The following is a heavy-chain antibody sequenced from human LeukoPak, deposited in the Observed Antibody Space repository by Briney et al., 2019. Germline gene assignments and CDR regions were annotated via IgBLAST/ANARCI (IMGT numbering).Heavy chain of an antibody. J-gene: IGHJ4*02. D-gene: IGHD4-17*01. CDR1: GGSISSSSYY. V-gene: IGHV4-39*01. CDR3: ARQIKYIGDDFFDY. Sequence: PSETLSLTCTVSGGSISSSSYYWGWTRQPPGKGLEWIGSIYYSGSTYYNPSLKSRVTISVDTSKNQFSLKLSSVTAADTAVYYCARQIKYIGDDFFDYWGQGTLVTVSS. CDR2: IYYSGST.